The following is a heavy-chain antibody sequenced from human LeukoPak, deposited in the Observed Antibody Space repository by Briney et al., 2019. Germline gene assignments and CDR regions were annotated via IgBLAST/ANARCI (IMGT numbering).Heavy chain of an antibody. D-gene: IGHD6-6*01. Sequence: SGGSLRLSCAASGFTFSSSGMHWVRQAPGKGLEWVTFIRYDGSNKYYADSVKGRFTISRDNSKNTLYLQMNSLRAEDTAVYYCARGLEYSSSSGDYWGQGTLVTVSS. CDR1: GFTFSSSG. J-gene: IGHJ4*02. CDR3: ARGLEYSSSSGDY. CDR2: IRYDGSNK. V-gene: IGHV3-30*02.